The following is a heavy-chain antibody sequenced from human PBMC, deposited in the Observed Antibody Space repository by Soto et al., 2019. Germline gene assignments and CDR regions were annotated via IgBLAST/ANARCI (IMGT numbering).Heavy chain of an antibody. Sequence: EASVKVSCKASGYTFTSYDINWVRQATGQGLEWMGWMNPNSGNTGYAQKFQGRVTMTRNTSISTAYMELSSLRSEDTAVYYCASLYCSGGSCYGVGDYWGQGTLVTVSS. CDR1: GYTFTSYD. CDR2: MNPNSGNT. CDR3: ASLYCSGGSCYGVGDY. V-gene: IGHV1-8*01. J-gene: IGHJ4*02. D-gene: IGHD2-15*01.